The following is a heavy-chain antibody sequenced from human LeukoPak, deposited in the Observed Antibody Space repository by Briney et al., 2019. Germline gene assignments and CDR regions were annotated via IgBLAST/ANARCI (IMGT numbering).Heavy chain of an antibody. CDR2: ISGSGGST. V-gene: IGHV3-23*01. CDR3: ATLPDYGGNSALDY. D-gene: IGHD4-23*01. J-gene: IGHJ4*02. CDR1: GFTFSSYA. Sequence: GGSLRLSCAASGFTFSSYAMSWVRQAPEKGLEWVSAISGSGGSTYYADSVKGRFTISRDNSKNTLYLQMNSLRAEDTAVYYCATLPDYGGNSALDYWGQGTLVTVSS.